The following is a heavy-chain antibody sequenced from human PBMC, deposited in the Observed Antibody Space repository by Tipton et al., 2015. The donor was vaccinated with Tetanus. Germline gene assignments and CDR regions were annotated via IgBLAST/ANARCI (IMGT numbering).Heavy chain of an antibody. CDR2: VHYSGST. CDR3: ARIGWLQQNKPAFDI. V-gene: IGHV4-59*07. D-gene: IGHD5-24*01. CDR1: GGSISSYY. Sequence: TLSLTCTVSGGSISSYYWTWIRQPPGRGLEWIGYVHYSGSTNYSPSLRNRVTLSVDTSKNQFSLKLSSVTAADTAVYYCARIGWLQQNKPAFDIWGQGTVVTVSS. J-gene: IGHJ3*02.